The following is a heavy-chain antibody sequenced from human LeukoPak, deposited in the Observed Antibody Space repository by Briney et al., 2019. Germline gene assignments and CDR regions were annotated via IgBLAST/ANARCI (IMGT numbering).Heavy chain of an antibody. CDR2: IYHSGST. V-gene: IGHV4-38-2*02. CDR1: GYSISSGYY. CDR3: AREAYYYYYMDV. J-gene: IGHJ6*03. Sequence: SETLSLTCTASGYSISSGYYWGWIRQPPGKGLEWIGSIYHSGSTYYNPSLKSRVTISVDTSKNQFSLKLSSVTAADTAVYYCAREAYYYYYMDVWGKGTTVTVSS.